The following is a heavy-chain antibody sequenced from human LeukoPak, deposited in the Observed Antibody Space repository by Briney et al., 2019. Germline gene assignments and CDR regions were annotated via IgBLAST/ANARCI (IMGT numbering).Heavy chain of an antibody. CDR1: GFTFSSYA. J-gene: IGHJ3*02. Sequence: GGSLRLSCAASGFTFSSYAMSWVRQAPGKGLEWVSAISGSGGSTYYADSVKGRFTISRDNSKNTLYLQMNSLRAEDTAVYYCAGGFTIFGVVPPDAFDIWGQGTMVTVSS. D-gene: IGHD3-3*01. CDR3: AGGFTIFGVVPPDAFDI. V-gene: IGHV3-23*01. CDR2: ISGSGGST.